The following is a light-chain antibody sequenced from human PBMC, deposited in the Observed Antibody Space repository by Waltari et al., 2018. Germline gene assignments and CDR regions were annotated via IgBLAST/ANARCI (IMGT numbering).Light chain of an antibody. Sequence: EIVMTQSPPTLSVSPGERSTLSCRARQSVSSNLAWYQQKPGQAPRLLIYGASIRATGIPVRFSGSGSGTEFTLTISTLQSEDFAVYYCQQYNNWPPGYIFGQGTKLEIK. CDR3: QQYNNWPPGYI. J-gene: IGKJ2*01. V-gene: IGKV3D-15*03. CDR2: GAS. CDR1: QSVSSN.